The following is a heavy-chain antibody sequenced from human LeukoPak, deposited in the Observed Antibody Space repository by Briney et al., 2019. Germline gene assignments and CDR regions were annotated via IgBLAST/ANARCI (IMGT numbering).Heavy chain of an antibody. CDR1: GFTCSNYA. CDR3: ARVPFATDGSNPYFDY. J-gene: IGHJ4*02. Sequence: LGRHLRLSSAASGFTCSNYAMSWLSQGPGPWVEWVSTISDSGRTTYYADSVKGRFTIYRDDSKNTLHLQMDSLRAEDTAVYYCARVPFATDGSNPYFDYWGQGTLVTVTS. CDR2: ISDSGRTT. D-gene: IGHD5-24*01. V-gene: IGHV3-23*01.